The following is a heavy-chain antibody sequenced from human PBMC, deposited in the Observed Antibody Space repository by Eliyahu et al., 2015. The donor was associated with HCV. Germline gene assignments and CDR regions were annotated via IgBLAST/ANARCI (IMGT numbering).Heavy chain of an antibody. J-gene: IGHJ4*02. Sequence: QVQLVQSGAEVKKPGASVKVSCKASGYTFTSYGISWVRQAPGQGLEWMGWVRAYTGNTNYAQKLQGRVTMTTDTSTSTAYMELRSLRSDDTAVYYCAVVEMATNSVDYWGQGTLVTVSS. CDR2: VRAYTGNT. D-gene: IGHD5-24*01. CDR1: GYTFTSYG. CDR3: AVVEMATNSVDY. V-gene: IGHV1-18*01.